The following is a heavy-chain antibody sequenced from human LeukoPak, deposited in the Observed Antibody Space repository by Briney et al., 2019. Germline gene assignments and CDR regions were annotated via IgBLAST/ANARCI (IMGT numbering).Heavy chain of an antibody. CDR3: AGVPSDGMDV. CDR2: INHSGST. J-gene: IGHJ6*02. Sequence: SEALSLTCAVYGGSFSGYYWSWIRQPPGKGLEWIGEINHSGSTNYNPSLKSRVTISVDTSKNQFSLKLSSVTAADTAVYYCAGVPSDGMDVWGQGATVTVSS. V-gene: IGHV4-34*01. CDR1: GGSFSGYY.